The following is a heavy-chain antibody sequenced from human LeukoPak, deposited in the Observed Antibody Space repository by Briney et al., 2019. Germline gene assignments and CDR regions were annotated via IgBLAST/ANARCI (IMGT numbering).Heavy chain of an antibody. D-gene: IGHD3-3*01. V-gene: IGHV3-21*01. CDR1: GFTFSSYT. CDR2: ISSSSSYI. J-gene: IGHJ4*02. Sequence: PGGSLRLSCAASGFTFSSYTMNWFRQAPGKGLEWVSSISSSSSYIYYADSVKGRFTLSRDNAKNPLYLQMNSLRAEDTAVYYCARVRSWSGQEAYWGQGTLVTVSS. CDR3: ARVRSWSGQEAY.